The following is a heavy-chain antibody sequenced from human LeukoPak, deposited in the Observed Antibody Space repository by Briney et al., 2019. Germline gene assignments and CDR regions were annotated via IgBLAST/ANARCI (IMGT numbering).Heavy chain of an antibody. CDR1: GFSFSSYA. Sequence: GGSLRLSCAASGFSFSSYAMRWVRQAPGKGLEWVSGISGSGGSTYYADSVKGRFTIARDNSKNTLYLQMNSLRAEDTAVYYCAKGNCRGTSCYSDYWGQGTLVTVSS. J-gene: IGHJ4*02. V-gene: IGHV3-23*01. CDR2: ISGSGGST. CDR3: AKGNCRGTSCYSDY. D-gene: IGHD2-2*02.